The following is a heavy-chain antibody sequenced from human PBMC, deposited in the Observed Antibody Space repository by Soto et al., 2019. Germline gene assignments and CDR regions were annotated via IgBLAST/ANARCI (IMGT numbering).Heavy chain of an antibody. J-gene: IGHJ4*02. CDR1: GFTFSSYA. CDR2: ISYDGSNK. CDR3: ARVTAEYENYYFDY. D-gene: IGHD5-18*01. Sequence: ESGGGVVQPGRSLRLSCAASGFTFSSYAMHWVRQAPGKGLEWVAVISYDGSNKYYADSVKGRFTISRDNSKNTLYLQMNSLRAEDTAVYYCARVTAEYENYYFDYWGQGTLVTVSS. V-gene: IGHV3-30-3*01.